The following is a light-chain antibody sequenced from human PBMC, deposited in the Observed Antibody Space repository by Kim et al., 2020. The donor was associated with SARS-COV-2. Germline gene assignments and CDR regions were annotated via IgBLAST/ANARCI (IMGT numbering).Light chain of an antibody. CDR1: QSVSSSY. Sequence: EIVLTQSPGTLSLSPGERATLSCRASQSVSSSYLAWYQQKPGQAPRLLIYAASSRATAIPDRFSGSGSGTDFTLTISRLEPEDFAVYYCQQYGSSPPKYTFGQGTKLEF. CDR2: AAS. J-gene: IGKJ2*01. V-gene: IGKV3-20*01. CDR3: QQYGSSPPKYT.